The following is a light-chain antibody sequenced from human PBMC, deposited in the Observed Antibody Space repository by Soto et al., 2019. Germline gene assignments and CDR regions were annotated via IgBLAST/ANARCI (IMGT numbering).Light chain of an antibody. Sequence: LTQSPATLSSSPGETATLSCRASQYVGTRLAWYQHKPGQAPRLLIYYTSNRATGIPARFSGSGSGTDFTLTINSLAPEDFAIYYCHQSQSWPRKLGQGTKVDIK. J-gene: IGKJ1*01. CDR3: HQSQSWPRK. CDR2: YTS. V-gene: IGKV3-11*01. CDR1: QYVGTR.